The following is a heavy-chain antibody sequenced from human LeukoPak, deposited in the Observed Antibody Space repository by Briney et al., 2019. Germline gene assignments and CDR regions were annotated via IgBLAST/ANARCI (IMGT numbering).Heavy chain of an antibody. CDR2: INPNSGGT. J-gene: IGHJ4*02. Sequence: GASVKVSCKASGYTFTGYYMHWVRQAPGQGLEWMGWINPNSGGTNYAQKFQGRVTMTRDTSISTAYMELSRLKSDDTAVYYCARDDGPGYYDILTGYYKGEYYFDYWGQGTLVTVSS. D-gene: IGHD3-9*01. CDR3: ARDDGPGYYDILTGYYKGEYYFDY. V-gene: IGHV1-2*02. CDR1: GYTFTGYY.